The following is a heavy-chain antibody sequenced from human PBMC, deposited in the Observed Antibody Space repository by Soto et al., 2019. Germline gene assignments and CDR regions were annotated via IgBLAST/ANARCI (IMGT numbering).Heavy chain of an antibody. J-gene: IGHJ4*01. CDR1: GDDFRYYG. Sequence: ASVKVSCKTSGDDFRYYGIHWVRQAPGQRLEWMGWINADHGSAKYAQSFQDRVTITRDTSARTAYMELSSLKSEDTTVYLCASGEYSPGYTAYIDHWG. D-gene: IGHD5-18*01. CDR3: ASGEYSPGYTAYIDH. V-gene: IGHV1-3*01. CDR2: INADHGSA.